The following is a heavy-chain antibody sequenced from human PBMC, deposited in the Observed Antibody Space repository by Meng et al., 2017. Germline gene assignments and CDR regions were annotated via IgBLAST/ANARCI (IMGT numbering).Heavy chain of an antibody. V-gene: IGHV4-34*01. CDR2: INHSGST. J-gene: IGHJ4*02. D-gene: IGHD6-13*01. CDR1: GGSFSGYY. Sequence: QVQLQQLGAGLLKPSETLSFTCAVYGGSFSGYYWSWIRQPPGKGLEWIGEINHSGSTNYNPSLKSRVTISVDTSKNQFSLKLSSVTAADTAVYYCARGPLVHQYFDYWGQGTLVTVSS. CDR3: ARGPLVHQYFDY.